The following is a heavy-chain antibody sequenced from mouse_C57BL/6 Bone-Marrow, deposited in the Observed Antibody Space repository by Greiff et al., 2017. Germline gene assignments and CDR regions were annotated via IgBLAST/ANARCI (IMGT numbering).Heavy chain of an antibody. V-gene: IGHV1-59*01. CDR1: GYTFTSYW. CDR3: ARDGYYWFAY. Sequence: QVQLQQPGAELVRPGTSVKLSCKASGYTFTSYWMHWVKQRPGQGLEWIGVIDPSDSYTNYNQKFKGKATLTVDTSSSTAYMQLSSLTSEDSAVYYCARDGYYWFAYWGQGTLVTGSA. D-gene: IGHD2-3*01. CDR2: IDPSDSYT. J-gene: IGHJ3*01.